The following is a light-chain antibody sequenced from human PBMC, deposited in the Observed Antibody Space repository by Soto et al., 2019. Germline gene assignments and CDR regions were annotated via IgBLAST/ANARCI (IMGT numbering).Light chain of an antibody. CDR1: QGISSY. CDR3: QQLYRYPLS. V-gene: IGKV1-9*01. J-gene: IGKJ4*01. CDR2: AAS. Sequence: QLTQSPSSLSASVGDRVTITCRASQGISSYLAWYQQKPGKVPKLLISAASTLESGVPLRFSGGGFRTDFNLTISSLQPEDFATYYCQQLYRYPLSFGGGTKVEIK.